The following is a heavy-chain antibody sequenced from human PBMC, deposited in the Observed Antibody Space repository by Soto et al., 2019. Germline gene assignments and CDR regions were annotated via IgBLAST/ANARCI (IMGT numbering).Heavy chain of an antibody. CDR2: ISYSGST. CDR3: ARRYSYGSGKYAVDL. J-gene: IGHJ6*02. D-gene: IGHD3-10*01. V-gene: IGHV4-39*01. CDR1: GGSISSGSYY. Sequence: QLQLQESGPGLVKASETLSLTCTVSGGSISSGSYYWSCIRQPPGTALEWIGTISYSGSTFYNPSLTSRGTMSADKPKNQFSLKLSSVTAADTAVYYCARRYSYGSGKYAVDLWGQGTTVTVSS.